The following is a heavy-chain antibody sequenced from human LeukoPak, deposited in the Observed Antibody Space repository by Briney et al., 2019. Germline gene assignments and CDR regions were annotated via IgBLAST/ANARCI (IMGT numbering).Heavy chain of an antibody. CDR2: INPTGTTT. CDR1: GYTFINHW. V-gene: IGHV1-46*01. J-gene: IGHJ2*01. CDR3: ARDRHIVVVTAISHWYFDL. Sequence: ASVKVSCKASGYTFINHWMHWVRQAPGQGLEWVGLINPTGTTTLYAQKFQGRITLTRDMSATTDYMELSSLTSEDTAVYYCARDRHIVVVTAISHWYFDLWGRGTLVTVSS. D-gene: IGHD2-21*02.